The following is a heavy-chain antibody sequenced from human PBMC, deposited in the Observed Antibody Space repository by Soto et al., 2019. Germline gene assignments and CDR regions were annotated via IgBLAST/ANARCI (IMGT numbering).Heavy chain of an antibody. CDR3: ARVNWWFGYCNGYYFDY. CDR1: GGSISSYY. V-gene: IGHV4-59*01. D-gene: IGHD3-9*01. Sequence: SETLSLTCTVSGGSISSYYWSWIRQPPGKGLEWIGYIYYSGSTNYNPSLKSRVTISVDTSKNQFSLKLSSVTAADTAVYYCARVNWWFGYCNGYYFDYWGQGTLVTVSS. J-gene: IGHJ4*02. CDR2: IYYSGST.